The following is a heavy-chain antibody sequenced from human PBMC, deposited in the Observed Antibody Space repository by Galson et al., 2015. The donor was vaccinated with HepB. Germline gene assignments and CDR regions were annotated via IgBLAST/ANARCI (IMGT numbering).Heavy chain of an antibody. Sequence: SVKVSCKASGYTFSSYPMHWVRQAPGQRLEWMGWINTGTGNTRHSQEFQDRVTVTRDTSASTAYMELSSLRFEDTAVYYCATTVSGSWYSDAFDIWGQGTMVTVSS. J-gene: IGHJ3*02. CDR1: GYTFSSYP. D-gene: IGHD6-13*01. CDR3: ATTVSGSWYSDAFDI. CDR2: INTGTGNT. V-gene: IGHV1-3*03.